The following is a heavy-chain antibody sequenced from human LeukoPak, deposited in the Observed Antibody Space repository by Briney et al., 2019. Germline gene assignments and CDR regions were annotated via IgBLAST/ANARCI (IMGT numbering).Heavy chain of an antibody. V-gene: IGHV1-2*02. Sequence: ASVKVSCKASGYTFTAYYIHWVRRAPGQGLEWMGRINPNSGGTNYAQKFQGRVTMTRDTSISTAYMELSRLRSDDTAVYYCARPWEITMSERSYNWFDSWGQGTLVTVSS. CDR2: INPNSGGT. CDR1: GYTFTAYY. CDR3: ARPWEITMSERSYNWFDS. D-gene: IGHD1-26*01. J-gene: IGHJ5*01.